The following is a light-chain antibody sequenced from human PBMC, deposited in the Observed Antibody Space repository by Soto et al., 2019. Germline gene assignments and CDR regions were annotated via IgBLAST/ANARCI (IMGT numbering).Light chain of an antibody. J-gene: IGKJ1*01. CDR1: QSVSTGY. V-gene: IGKV3-20*01. CDR2: GAS. Sequence: SPDRLCVSQGESVTLSGSGSQSVSTGYLVWYQQKPGQAPRVLIYGASNRATGIPDRFSGSGSGTDFTLTISRLEPEDFAVYYCQQFGGAPPRTFGQGTKVDIK. CDR3: QQFGGAPPRT.